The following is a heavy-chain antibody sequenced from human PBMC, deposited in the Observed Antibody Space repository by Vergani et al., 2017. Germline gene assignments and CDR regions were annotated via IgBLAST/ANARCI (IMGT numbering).Heavy chain of an antibody. CDR2: ISWISNSI. CDR1: GFPSPEFA. D-gene: IGHD6-6*01. CDR3: AKDLGTSSGGGWFDP. V-gene: IGHV3-9*02. J-gene: IGHJ5*02. Sequence: EVQLEESGGGLVLPGRSLRPPFVALGFPSPEFALHWVRQVPGKGLEWVPGISWISNSIGYAASVKGRFTISRDNAKNSLYLQMNSLRAEDTALYYCAKDLGTSSGGGWFDPWGQGTLVTVSS.